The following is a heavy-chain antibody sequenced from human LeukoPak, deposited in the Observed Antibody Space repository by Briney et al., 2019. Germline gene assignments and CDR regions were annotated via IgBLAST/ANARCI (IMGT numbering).Heavy chain of an antibody. V-gene: IGHV3-30*01. CDR3: ARDRMALFDC. J-gene: IGHJ4*02. D-gene: IGHD2-8*01. Sequence: GGSLRLSCAASGFAFSTYSMHWVRQAPGKGLEWLALISSDGSNENFADSVKGRFTISRDNSKNTLYLQMNSLRAEDTAVYYCARDRMALFDCWGQGTLVTVSS. CDR1: GFAFSTYS. CDR2: ISSDGSNE.